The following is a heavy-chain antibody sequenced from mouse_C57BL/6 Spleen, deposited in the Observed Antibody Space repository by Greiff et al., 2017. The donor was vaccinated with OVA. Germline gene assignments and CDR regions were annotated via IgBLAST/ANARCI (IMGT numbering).Heavy chain of an antibody. V-gene: IGHV1-26*01. Sequence: EVQLQQSGPELVKPGASVKISCKASGYTFTDYYMNWVKQSHGKSLEWIGDINPNNGGTSYNQKFKGKATLTVDKSSSTAYMELRSLTSEDSAVYYCSYWGMDYWGQGTSVTVSS. D-gene: IGHD2-10*01. CDR1: GYTFTDYY. CDR2: INPNNGGT. CDR3: SYWGMDY. J-gene: IGHJ4*01.